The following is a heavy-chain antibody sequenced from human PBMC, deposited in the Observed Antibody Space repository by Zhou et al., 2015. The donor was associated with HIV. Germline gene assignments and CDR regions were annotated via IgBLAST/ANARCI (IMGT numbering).Heavy chain of an antibody. CDR1: GGTFSSYA. CDR3: ARVILPYSINIVVVPAATRGATGGMDV. Sequence: QVQLVQSGAEVKKPGSSVKVSCKASGGTFSSYAISWVRQAPGQGLEWMGGIIPIFGTANYAQKFQGRVTITADESTSTAYMELSSLRSEDTAVYYCARVILPYSINIVVVPAATRGATGGMDVWGQGTTVTVSS. V-gene: IGHV1-69*12. J-gene: IGHJ6*02. D-gene: IGHD2-2*01. CDR2: IIPIFGTA.